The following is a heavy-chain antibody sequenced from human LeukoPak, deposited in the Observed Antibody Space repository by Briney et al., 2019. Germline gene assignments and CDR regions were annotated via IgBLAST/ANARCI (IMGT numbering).Heavy chain of an antibody. CDR1: GYSLSTNM. CDR2: ILPGGKES. CDR3: MSAHGY. J-gene: IGHJ4*02. Sequence: GGSLRLSCVVSGYSLSTNMMSWVRQAPGKGLEWVATILPGGKESYRVESVKGRFTVSRDNAKNSPFLQMNSLRADDTAVYYCMSAHGYWGQGTLVTVSS. V-gene: IGHV3-7*01.